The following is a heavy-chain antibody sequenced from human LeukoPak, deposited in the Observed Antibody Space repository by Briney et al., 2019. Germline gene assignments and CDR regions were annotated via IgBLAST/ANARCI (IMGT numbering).Heavy chain of an antibody. Sequence: GGSLRLSCRASGFSFSSYSMNWVRQAPGKGLEWISAITSSGYIEYSDSVKGRVTISRDNAMNSLYQQMNSLRAEDTAVYYCARIGLYPGYPSGWAHDFDSWGQGALVTVSS. D-gene: IGHD6-19*01. V-gene: IGHV3-21*01. J-gene: IGHJ4*02. CDR1: GFSFSSYS. CDR2: ITSSGYI. CDR3: ARIGLYPGYPSGWAHDFDS.